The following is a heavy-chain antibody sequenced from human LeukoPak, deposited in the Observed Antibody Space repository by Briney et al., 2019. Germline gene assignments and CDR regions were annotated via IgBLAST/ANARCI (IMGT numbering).Heavy chain of an antibody. CDR1: GYTFTSYG. J-gene: IGHJ3*02. V-gene: IGHV1-18*01. CDR2: ISAYNGHT. Sequence: GASVKVSFTASGYTFTSYGINWVRQAPGQGLEWMGWISAYNGHTNYAQKPQGRVTVSTDTSTSTAYMELRSLRSDDTAVYYCATGGRWELPRPYAFEIWGQGTMVTVSS. CDR3: ATGGRWELPRPYAFEI. D-gene: IGHD1-26*01.